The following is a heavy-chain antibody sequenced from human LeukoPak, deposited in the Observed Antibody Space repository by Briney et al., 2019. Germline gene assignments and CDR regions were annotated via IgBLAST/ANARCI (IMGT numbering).Heavy chain of an antibody. CDR2: INSDGSST. J-gene: IGHJ4*02. Sequence: GGSLRLSCAASGFTFSSYWVHWVRQAPGKGLVCVSRINSDGSSTSYADSVKGRFTISRDNAKNTLYLQMNSLRAEDTAVYYCARGVDYWGQGTLVTVSS. CDR1: GFTFSSYW. CDR3: ARGVDY. V-gene: IGHV3-74*01.